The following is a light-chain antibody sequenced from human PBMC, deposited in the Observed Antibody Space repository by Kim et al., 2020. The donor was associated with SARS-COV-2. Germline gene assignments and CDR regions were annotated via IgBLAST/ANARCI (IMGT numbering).Light chain of an antibody. CDR2: AAS. V-gene: IGKV1-27*01. CDR3: QQCKGAPWT. J-gene: IGKJ1*01. Sequence: GSVGDSVTITCRARQGISNYLAWYQQKPGKVPKFLVYAASALRSGVPSRFSGSGSGTDFTLTITSLQPEDVAVYYCQQCKGAPWTFGHGTKVDIK. CDR1: QGISNY.